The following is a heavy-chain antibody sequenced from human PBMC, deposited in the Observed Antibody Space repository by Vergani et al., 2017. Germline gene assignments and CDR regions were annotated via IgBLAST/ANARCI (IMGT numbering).Heavy chain of an antibody. D-gene: IGHD3-16*01. J-gene: IGHJ4*02. CDR1: GFTLSNYD. CDR3: AKHFRGWGIDY. V-gene: IGHV3-30*02. CDR2: IQFDGSNK. Sequence: QVQLVESGGGVVQRGQSLRLSCATSGFTLSNYDMQWIRQRPGKGLEFVAFIQFDGSNKYYADSVKGRFTLSRDFSKNTLYLQMNSLRTDDTATYYCAKHFRGWGIDYWGQGTQVIVSS.